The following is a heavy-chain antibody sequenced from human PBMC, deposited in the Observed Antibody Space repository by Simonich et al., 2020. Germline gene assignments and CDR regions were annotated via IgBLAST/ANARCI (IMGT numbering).Heavy chain of an antibody. CDR3: ARANERDY. Sequence: EVQLVESGGGLVKPGGSLRLSCAASGFTFSSYSMNWVRQAPRKGLEGGSSSSSSSSYIDYADSVKGRFTISRDNAKNSLYLQMNSLRAEDTAVYYCARANERDYWGQGTLVTVSS. J-gene: IGHJ4*02. D-gene: IGHD1-1*01. CDR2: SSSSSSYI. V-gene: IGHV3-21*01. CDR1: GFTFSSYS.